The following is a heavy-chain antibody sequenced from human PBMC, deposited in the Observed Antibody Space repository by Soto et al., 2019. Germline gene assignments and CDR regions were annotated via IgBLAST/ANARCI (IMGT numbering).Heavy chain of an antibody. D-gene: IGHD2-2*01. V-gene: IGHV5-10-1*01. CDR1: GYSVTSYW. J-gene: IGHJ6*02. CDR3: AAPKQLSMGYYYGMDV. CDR2: IDPSDSYT. Sequence: HGESLKISCKGSGYSVTSYWISWVRQMPGKGLEWMGRIDPSDSYTNYSPSFQGHVTISADKSISTAYLQWSSLKASDTAMYYCAAPKQLSMGYYYGMDVWGQGTTVTVSS.